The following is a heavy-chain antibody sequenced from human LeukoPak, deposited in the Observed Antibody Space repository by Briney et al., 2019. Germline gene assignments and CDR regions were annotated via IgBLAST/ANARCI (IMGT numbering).Heavy chain of an antibody. CDR3: AKVFSAYSSGWYEYYDY. CDR2: ISGSGGST. V-gene: IGHV3-23*01. CDR1: GFTFSSYA. J-gene: IGHJ4*02. Sequence: PGGSLRLSCAASGFTFSSYAMSWVRQAPGKGLEWVSAISGSGGSTYYADSVEGRFTISRDNSKNTLYLQMNSLRAEDTAVYYCAKVFSAYSSGWYEYYDYWGQGTLVTVSS. D-gene: IGHD6-19*01.